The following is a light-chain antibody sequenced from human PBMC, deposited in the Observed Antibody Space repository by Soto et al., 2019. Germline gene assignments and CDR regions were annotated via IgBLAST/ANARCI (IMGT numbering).Light chain of an antibody. CDR1: SNDVGAYNF. CDR2: EVS. V-gene: IGLV2-14*01. Sequence: QSVLTQPASVSGSPGQSITISCTGTSNDVGAYNFVSWYQQHPGKAPKLLIYEVSNRPSEISDRFSGSKSGNTASLTISGLQTEDEADYYCNSYTSSITPCVFGTGTQLTVL. J-gene: IGLJ1*01. CDR3: NSYTSSITPCV.